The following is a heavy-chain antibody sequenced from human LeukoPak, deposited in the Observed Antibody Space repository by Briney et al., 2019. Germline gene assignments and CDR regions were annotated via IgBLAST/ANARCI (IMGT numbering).Heavy chain of an antibody. CDR3: ARASLYCSGGSCYHIAEYFQH. CDR2: IIPIFGTA. J-gene: IGHJ1*01. V-gene: IGHV1-69*05. CDR1: GGTFISYA. Sequence: GASVKVSCKASGGTFISYAISWVRQAPGQGLEWMGRIIPIFGTANYAQKFQGRVTITTDESTSTAYMELSSLRSEDTAVYYCARASLYCSGGSCYHIAEYFQHWGQGTLVTVSS. D-gene: IGHD2-15*01.